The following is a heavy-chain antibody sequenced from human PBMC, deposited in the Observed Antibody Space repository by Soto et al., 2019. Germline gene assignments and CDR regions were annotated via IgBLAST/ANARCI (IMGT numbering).Heavy chain of an antibody. D-gene: IGHD1-26*01. Sequence: EVPLLESGGGLVQPGGSLRLSCEASGFTFSSYGMTWVRQAPGKGLEWVSGISNSGDKTYTADSVKGRFTISRDNCKNTLYLQMNSLRAEDTAVYFCAKAPNSGTYLPSDYWGQGTLVTVSS. V-gene: IGHV3-23*01. CDR3: AKAPNSGTYLPSDY. J-gene: IGHJ4*02. CDR2: ISNSGDKT. CDR1: GFTFSSYG.